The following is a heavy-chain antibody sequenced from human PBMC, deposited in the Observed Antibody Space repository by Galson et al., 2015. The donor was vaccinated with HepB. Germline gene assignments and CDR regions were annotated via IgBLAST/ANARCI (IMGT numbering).Heavy chain of an antibody. Sequence: SVKVSCKASGYTFTSYDINWVRQATGQGLEWMGWMNPNSGNTGYAQKFQGRVTMTRNTSISTAYMELSSLRSEDTAVYYCARGAYSSSWYATAYYYYYMDVWGKGTTVTVSS. V-gene: IGHV1-8*01. D-gene: IGHD6-13*01. CDR3: ARGAYSSSWYATAYYYYYMDV. CDR1: GYTFTSYD. CDR2: MNPNSGNT. J-gene: IGHJ6*03.